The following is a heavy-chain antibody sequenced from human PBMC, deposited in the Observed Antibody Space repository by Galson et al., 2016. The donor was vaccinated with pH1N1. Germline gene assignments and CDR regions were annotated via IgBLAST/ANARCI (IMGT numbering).Heavy chain of an antibody. D-gene: IGHD6-13*01. CDR2: ISGSGIST. CDR1: GFTFNNYA. Sequence: SLRLSCAASGFTFNNYAMFWVRQAPGKGLEWVSSISGSGISTYYADSVKGRFTISRDNSKNTLYLQMNSLRAEDTALYYCAKGRNRIVALQGYFDSWGQGSLVTVSS. J-gene: IGHJ4*02. V-gene: IGHV3-23*01. CDR3: AKGRNRIVALQGYFDS.